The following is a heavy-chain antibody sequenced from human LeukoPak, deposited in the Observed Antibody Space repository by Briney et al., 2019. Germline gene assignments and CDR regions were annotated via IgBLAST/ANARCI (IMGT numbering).Heavy chain of an antibody. J-gene: IGHJ6*03. Sequence: GGSLRLSCAASGFNFNTYWMSWVRQAPGKGLEWVANIKQDGSEKYYVDSVKGRFTISRDNAKNSLYLQMNSLRAEDTAVYYCARAPNAIGYYYYYMDVWGKGTTVTISS. CDR1: GFNFNTYW. CDR3: ARAPNAIGYYYYYMDV. D-gene: IGHD2-21*01. CDR2: IKQDGSEK. V-gene: IGHV3-7*01.